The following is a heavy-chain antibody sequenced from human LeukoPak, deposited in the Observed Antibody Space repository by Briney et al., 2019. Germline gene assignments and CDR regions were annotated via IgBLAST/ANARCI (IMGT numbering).Heavy chain of an antibody. CDR2: IYYGGST. V-gene: IGHV4-39*07. Sequence: PSETLSLTCTVSGGSVSSSHYWGWIRQPPGKGLEWIGSIYYGGSTYYNASLRSRVTTSVDTSKNQFSLKLSSVTAADTAVYYCAKSTYYYDTFVNAFDLWGQGTVVTVST. D-gene: IGHD3-22*01. CDR1: GGSVSSSHY. J-gene: IGHJ3*01. CDR3: AKSTYYYDTFVNAFDL.